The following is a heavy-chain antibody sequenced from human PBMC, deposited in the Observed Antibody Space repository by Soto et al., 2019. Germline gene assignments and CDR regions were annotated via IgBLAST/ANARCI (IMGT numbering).Heavy chain of an antibody. D-gene: IGHD3-22*01. Sequence: PGGYLRLSCTASGFSFGNYWLGCVRPAPGKGLERVANIKADGSEKFSVDAVSGRSTISRDNAKNSLYLQMNSLRGEDTAVYYCAKVPQVSNYDKSGYPDYWGQGTLVTVSS. CDR3: AKVPQVSNYDKSGYPDY. CDR2: IKADGSEK. CDR1: GFSFGNYW. V-gene: IGHV3-7*03. J-gene: IGHJ4*02.